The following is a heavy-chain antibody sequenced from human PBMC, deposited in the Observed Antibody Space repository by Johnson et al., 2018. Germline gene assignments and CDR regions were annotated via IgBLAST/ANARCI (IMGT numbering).Heavy chain of an antibody. Sequence: VQLVESGGGVVQXGRSLRLXCAASGFTVSSNYMSWVRQAPGKGLEWVSVIFSGGSTYYADSVQVRFTISRDNSKTTRYLQMNSLRAEDTAMYFWGRGGSGSYADAFDIWGQGTVVTVSS. CDR2: IFSGGST. D-gene: IGHD1-26*01. CDR1: GFTVSSNY. V-gene: IGHV3-66*01. J-gene: IGHJ3*02. CDR3: GRGGSGSYADAFDI.